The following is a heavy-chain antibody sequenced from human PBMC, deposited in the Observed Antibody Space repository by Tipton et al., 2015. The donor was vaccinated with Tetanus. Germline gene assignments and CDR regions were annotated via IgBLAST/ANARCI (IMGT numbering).Heavy chain of an antibody. Sequence: TLSLTCNVSGGSIRSGGYYWTWIRQHPVRGLEWIGYIYYTGNTYYNPSLKSRVTISVDTPKSQFSLRLTSVTASDTAVYYCARPEASGRARGFDIWGQGTKVTVSP. CDR2: IYYTGNT. CDR1: GGSIRSGGYY. V-gene: IGHV4-31*03. J-gene: IGHJ3*02. CDR3: ARPEASGRARGFDI. D-gene: IGHD3-10*01.